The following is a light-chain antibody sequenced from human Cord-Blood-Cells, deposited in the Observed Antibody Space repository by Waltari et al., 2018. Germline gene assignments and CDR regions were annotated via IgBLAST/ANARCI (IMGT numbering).Light chain of an antibody. CDR1: SSNIGSNY. J-gene: IGLJ1*01. Sequence: QSVLTQPPSASGTPGQRVTISCSGSSSNIGSNYVYWYQQLPGTAPKLLIYRNNPRPSGVPDRFSGSKSGTSASLAISGLRSEDEADDYCAAWDDSLSGYVFGTGTKLTVL. V-gene: IGLV1-47*01. CDR3: AAWDDSLSGYV. CDR2: RNN.